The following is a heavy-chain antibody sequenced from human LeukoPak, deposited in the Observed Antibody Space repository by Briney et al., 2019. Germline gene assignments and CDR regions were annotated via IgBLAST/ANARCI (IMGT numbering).Heavy chain of an antibody. D-gene: IGHD4-17*01. CDR1: GFTFSSYE. Sequence: GGSLRLSCAASGFTFSSYEMNWVRQAPGKGLEWVSYISSSGSTIYYADSVKGRFTISRDNAKHSLYLQMNSLRAEDTAVYYCARVLSYGDYGYYYYYMDVWGKGTTVTISS. CDR2: ISSSGSTI. CDR3: ARVLSYGDYGYYYYYMDV. V-gene: IGHV3-48*03. J-gene: IGHJ6*03.